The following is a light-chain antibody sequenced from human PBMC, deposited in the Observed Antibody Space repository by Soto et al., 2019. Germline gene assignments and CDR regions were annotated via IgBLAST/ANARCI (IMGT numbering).Light chain of an antibody. CDR3: QQYGGSPWT. CDR1: HSIYNNY. J-gene: IGKJ1*01. Sequence: PGERATLSCGASHSIYNNYVAXYQXKXGXXXRXXXYDASSRATGIPDRFSGSGYGTDFTLTISRLEPEDFAVFYCQQYGGSPWTFGQGTKVDIK. CDR2: DAS. V-gene: IGKV3D-20*01.